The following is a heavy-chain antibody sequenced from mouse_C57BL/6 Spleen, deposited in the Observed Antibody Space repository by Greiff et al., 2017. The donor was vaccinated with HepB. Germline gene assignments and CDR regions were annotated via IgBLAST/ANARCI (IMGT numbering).Heavy chain of an antibody. CDR1: GYTFTSYT. V-gene: IGHV1-4*01. D-gene: IGHD1-1*01. CDR2: INPSSGYT. CDR3: SILLRALDY. Sequence: QVQLQQSGAELARPGASVKMSCKASGYTFTSYTMHWVKQRPGQGLEWIGYINPSSGYTKYNQKFKDKATLTADKSSSTAYMQLSSLTSEDSAVYYCSILLRALDYWGQGTTLTVSS. J-gene: IGHJ2*01.